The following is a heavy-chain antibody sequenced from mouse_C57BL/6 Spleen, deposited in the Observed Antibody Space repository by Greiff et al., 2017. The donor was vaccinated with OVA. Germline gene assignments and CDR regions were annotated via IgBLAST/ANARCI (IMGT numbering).Heavy chain of an antibody. CDR3: AREGVTTAFDY. J-gene: IGHJ2*01. Sequence: EVKLMESGPGLVKPSQSLSLTCSVTGYSITSGYYWNWIRQFPGNKLEWMGYISYDGSNNYNPSLKNRISITRDTSKNQFFLKLNSVTTEDTATYYCAREGVTTAFDYWGQGTTLTVSS. CDR1: GYSITSGYY. V-gene: IGHV3-6*01. D-gene: IGHD2-2*01. CDR2: ISYDGSN.